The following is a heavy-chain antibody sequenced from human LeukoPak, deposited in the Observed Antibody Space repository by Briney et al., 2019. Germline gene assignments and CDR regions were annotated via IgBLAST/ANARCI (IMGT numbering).Heavy chain of an antibody. CDR3: GRARIAVAAPFDY. CDR1: GFTFSSNY. V-gene: IGHV3-53*01. D-gene: IGHD6-19*01. CDR2: IYNGGTT. Sequence: GGSLRLSCAASGFTFSSNYMSWVRQAPGKGLGGVSFIYNGGTTNYAGSVKGGFTISRDNSKNTPHLQIKSLRVANPAVYYCGRARIAVAAPFDYCGQGTRVTVSS. J-gene: IGHJ4*02.